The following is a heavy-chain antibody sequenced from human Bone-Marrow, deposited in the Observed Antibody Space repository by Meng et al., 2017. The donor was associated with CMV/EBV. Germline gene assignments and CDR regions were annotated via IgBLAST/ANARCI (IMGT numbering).Heavy chain of an antibody. V-gene: IGHV3-64*02. CDR3: ARGRGRAGYVGPGVSGYFDS. Sequence: ESLKISCAATGFILSDYDMHWVRQAPGKGLEYVSIISSNGGDTYYADSVKGRFTISRDNSKNTMYLQMGSLRAEDMAVYYWARGRGRAGYVGPGVSGYFDSWGQGSLVTVSS. CDR1: GFILSDYD. CDR2: ISSNGGDT. J-gene: IGHJ4*02. D-gene: IGHD3-10*01.